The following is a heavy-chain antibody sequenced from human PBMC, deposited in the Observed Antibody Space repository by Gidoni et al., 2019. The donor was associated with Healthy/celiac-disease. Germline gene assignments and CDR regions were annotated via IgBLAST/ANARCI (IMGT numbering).Heavy chain of an antibody. CDR2: IYYRGST. CDR1: GGSVSSGSYY. D-gene: IGHD3-10*01. CDR3: ARGLLDYPLDY. Sequence: QVQLQESGPGLVKPSETLSLTCTVSGGSVSSGSYYWSWIRQPPGKGLEWIGYIYYRGSTNYNPSLKSRVTISVDTSKNQFSLKLSSVTAADTAVYYCARGLLDYPLDYWGQGTLVTVSS. V-gene: IGHV4-61*01. J-gene: IGHJ4*02.